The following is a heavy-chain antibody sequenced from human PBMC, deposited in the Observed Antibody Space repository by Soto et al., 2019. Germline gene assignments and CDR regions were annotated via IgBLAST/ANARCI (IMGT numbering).Heavy chain of an antibody. J-gene: IGHJ6*02. CDR3: AKGHSDSFGNYDYFGMDV. CDR1: GFTFDNYG. V-gene: IGHV3-23*02. CDR2: ITGAGGST. Sequence: EVQLLESGGGLVQPGGSPRLSCAASGFTFDNYGMSWVRQAPGKGLEWIGAITGAGGSTYNEDSVKGRFTISRDNSKKTVYLQVDRLRVEDTAVYYCAKGHSDSFGNYDYFGMDVWGQGTTVTVSS. D-gene: IGHD4-4*01.